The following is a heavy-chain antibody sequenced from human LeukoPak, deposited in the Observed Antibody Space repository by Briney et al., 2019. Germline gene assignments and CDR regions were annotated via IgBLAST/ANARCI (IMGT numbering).Heavy chain of an antibody. J-gene: IGHJ5*02. CDR3: ARVSSSGWYDFNWFDP. CDR1: GFTFSDYY. D-gene: IGHD6-19*01. CDR2: ISSSGSTI. V-gene: IGHV3-11*04. Sequence: GGSLRLSCAASGFTFSDYYMSWIRQAPGKGLEWASYISSSGSTIYYADSVKGRFTISRDNAKNSLYLQMNSLRAEDTAVYYCARVSSSGWYDFNWFDPWGQGTLLTVSS.